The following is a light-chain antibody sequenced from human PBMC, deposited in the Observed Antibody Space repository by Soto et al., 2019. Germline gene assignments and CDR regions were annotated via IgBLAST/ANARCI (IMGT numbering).Light chain of an antibody. CDR2: LNSDGSH. CDR3: QTWGTGIQV. V-gene: IGLV4-69*02. J-gene: IGLJ3*02. CDR1: DGHSSYA. Sequence: QSVLTQSPSASASLGASVKLTCTLSDGHSSYAIAWHQQQPEKGPRYLMKLNSDGSHTKGDGIPDRFSGSTSGAERYLTISSLQSEDEADYYCQTWGTGIQVFGGGTKLTVL.